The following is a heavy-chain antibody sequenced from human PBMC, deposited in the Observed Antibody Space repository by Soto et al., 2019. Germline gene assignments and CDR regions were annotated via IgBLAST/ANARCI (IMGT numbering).Heavy chain of an antibody. CDR1: GFTFSSYA. CDR2: ISGSGGST. CDR3: AKSRLYYYEGTCFDY. J-gene: IGHJ4*02. Sequence: EVQLLESEGGLVQPGGSLRLSCAASGFTFSSYAMSWVRQAPGKGLEWVSAISGSGGSTYYADSVKGRFTISRDNSKNTLYLQMNSLRAEDTAVYYCAKSRLYYYEGTCFDYWGQGTLVTVSS. V-gene: IGHV3-23*01. D-gene: IGHD3-22*01.